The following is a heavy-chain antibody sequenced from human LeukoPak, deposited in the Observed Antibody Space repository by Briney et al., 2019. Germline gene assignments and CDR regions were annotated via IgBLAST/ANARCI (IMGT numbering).Heavy chain of an antibody. CDR1: GDSVSTNSAA. Sequence: SQTLSLTCAISGDSVSTNSAAWSWIRQSPSRGLEWLGRTYYRSRWYNDYAVSVKSRITIKSDTSKNQFSPQLNSVTPEDTAVYYCARDRDLGNYYDGMVVWGQGTTVTVSS. V-gene: IGHV6-1*01. D-gene: IGHD7-27*01. J-gene: IGHJ6*02. CDR2: TYYRSRWYN. CDR3: ARDRDLGNYYDGMVV.